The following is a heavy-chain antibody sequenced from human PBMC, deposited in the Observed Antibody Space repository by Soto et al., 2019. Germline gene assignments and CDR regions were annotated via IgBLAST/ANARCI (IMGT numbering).Heavy chain of an antibody. V-gene: IGHV4-59*01. CDR1: GGSISSYY. CDR3: AREGLGYSP. CDR2: IYYSGST. Sequence: LETLSLTCTVSGGSISSYYWSWIRQPPGKGLEWIGYIYYSGSTNYNPSLKSRVTISVDTSKNQFSLKLSSVTAADTAVYYCAREGLGYSPWGQGTLVTVSS. D-gene: IGHD2-15*01. J-gene: IGHJ5*02.